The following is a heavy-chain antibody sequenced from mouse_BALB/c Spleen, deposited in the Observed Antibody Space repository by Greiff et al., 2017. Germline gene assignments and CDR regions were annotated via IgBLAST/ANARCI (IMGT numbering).Heavy chain of an antibody. CDR1: GFTFSSYT. J-gene: IGHJ4*01. CDR2: ISNGGGST. CDR3: ARLITYYYAMDY. V-gene: IGHV5-12-2*01. Sequence: EVMLVESGGGLVQPGGSLKLSCAASGFTFSSYTMSWVRQTPEKRLEWVAYISNGGGSTYYPDTVKGRFTISRDNAKNTLYLQMSSLKSEDTAMYYCARLITYYYAMDYWGQGTSVTVSS. D-gene: IGHD2-4*01.